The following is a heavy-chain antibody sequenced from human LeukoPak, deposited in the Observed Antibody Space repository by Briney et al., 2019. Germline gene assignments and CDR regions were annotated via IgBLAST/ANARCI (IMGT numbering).Heavy chain of an antibody. D-gene: IGHD1-26*01. V-gene: IGHV1-2*02. CDR3: ATLGATSFDY. J-gene: IGHJ4*02. CDR1: GYTFSDYY. CDR2: IVPHSGGT. Sequence: ASVKVSCKTSGYTFSDYYIHWVRQAPGQGLEWMGWIVPHSGGTKYAQKFQGRVTMTRDTSISTAYMELSRLRYDDTAVYYCATLGATSFDYWGQGALVIVSS.